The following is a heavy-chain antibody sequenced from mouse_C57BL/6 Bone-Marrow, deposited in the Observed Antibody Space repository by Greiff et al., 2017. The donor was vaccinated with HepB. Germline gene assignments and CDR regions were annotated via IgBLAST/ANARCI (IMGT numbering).Heavy chain of an antibody. CDR1: GYTFTSYW. V-gene: IGHV1-50*01. CDR2: IDPSDSYT. D-gene: IGHD2-14*01. Sequence: QVQLQQPGAELVKPGASVKLSCKASGYTFTSYWMQWVKQRPGQGLEWIGEIDPSDSYTNYNQKFKGKATLTVDTSSSTAYMQLSSLTSEYSAVYYCARGGYRAMDYWGQGTSVTVSS. J-gene: IGHJ4*01. CDR3: ARGGYRAMDY.